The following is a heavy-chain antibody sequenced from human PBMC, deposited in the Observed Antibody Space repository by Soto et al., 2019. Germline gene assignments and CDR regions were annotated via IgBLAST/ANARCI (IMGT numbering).Heavy chain of an antibody. CDR2: VDASGNT. V-gene: IGHV4-4*07. D-gene: IGHD3-22*01. CDR1: GHSISADY. J-gene: IGHJ5*02. CDR3: ARDVGGSVVPHWFYP. Sequence: QVQLQESGPGLVKSSETLSLSCTVSGHSISADYWSWIRQPAGKRLEWIGRVDASGNTNYNPSLKSRVTMSVDTSKNQFFLKVRSVTAADTAMYFCARDVGGSVVPHWFYPWGQGALVTVSS.